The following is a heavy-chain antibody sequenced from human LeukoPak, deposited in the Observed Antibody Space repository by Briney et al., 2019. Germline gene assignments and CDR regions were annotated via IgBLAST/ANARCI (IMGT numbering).Heavy chain of an antibody. CDR2: ISSGSSAI. J-gene: IGHJ4*02. CDR3: ARASYCSGGSCYSGY. V-gene: IGHV3-48*02. CDR1: GFTFSSYS. Sequence: PGGSLRLSCAASGFTFSSYSMNWVRQAPGKGLEWVSYISSGSSAIYYADPVKGRFTISRDNAKNSLYLQMNSLRDEDTAVYYCARASYCSGGSCYSGYWGQGTLVTVPS. D-gene: IGHD2-15*01.